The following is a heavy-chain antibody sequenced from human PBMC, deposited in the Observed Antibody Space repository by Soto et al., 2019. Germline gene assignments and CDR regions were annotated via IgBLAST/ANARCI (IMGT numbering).Heavy chain of an antibody. CDR1: GYTFTSYY. CDR2: INPSGGST. V-gene: IGHV1-46*01. CDR3: ARDKAPSNCSSTSCYDAFDI. D-gene: IGHD2-2*01. J-gene: IGHJ3*02. Sequence: ASVKVSCKASGYTFTSYYMHWVRQAPGQGLEWMGIINPSGGSTSYAQKFQGRVTMTRDTSTSTVYMELSSLRSEDTAVYYCARDKAPSNCSSTSCYDAFDIWGQGTMVTVSS.